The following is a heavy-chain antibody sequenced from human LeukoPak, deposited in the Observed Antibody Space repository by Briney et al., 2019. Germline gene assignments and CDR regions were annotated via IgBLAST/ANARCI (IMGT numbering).Heavy chain of an antibody. CDR2: INPDGSTI. V-gene: IGHV3-74*01. CDR3: ATAGNYRFDY. D-gene: IGHD1-7*01. Sequence: GGSLRLSCAASGFTFSNYCVHWVRQAPGKGLVWVSRINPDGSTINYADSVKGRFTISRDNAKNPLYLQMNSLRAEDTAVYYCATAGNYRFDYWGQGTLVTVSS. CDR1: GFTFSNYC. J-gene: IGHJ4*02.